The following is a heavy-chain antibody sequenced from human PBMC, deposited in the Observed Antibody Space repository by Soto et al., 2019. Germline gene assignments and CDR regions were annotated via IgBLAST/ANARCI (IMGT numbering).Heavy chain of an antibody. CDR1: GFTFSSYG. CDR2: ISYDGSNK. CDR3: AKGAGSSAGDYYYYGMDV. V-gene: IGHV3-30*18. J-gene: IGHJ6*02. D-gene: IGHD6-6*01. Sequence: PGGSLRLSCAASGFTFSSYGMHWVRQAPGKGLEWAAVISYDGSNKYYADSVKGRFTISRDNSKNTLYLQMNSLRAEDTAVYYCAKGAGSSAGDYYYYGMDVWGQGTTVTVSS.